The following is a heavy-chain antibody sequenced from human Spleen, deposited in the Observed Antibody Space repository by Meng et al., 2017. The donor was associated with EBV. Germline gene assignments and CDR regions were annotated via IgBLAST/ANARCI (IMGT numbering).Heavy chain of an antibody. J-gene: IGHJ4*02. CDR1: GGSISTYY. V-gene: IGHV4-59*01. Sequence: QVQLQESGPGLVKASETLSLTCTVSGGSISTYYWSWIRQPPGKGLEWIGYIYYSGSTKYNPSLKSRVTISVDTSQNQFSLKLNSVTAADTAIYYCARLPYWYDSSGYRHYYFDYWGQGTLVTVSS. D-gene: IGHD3-22*01. CDR3: ARLPYWYDSSGYRHYYFDY. CDR2: IYYSGST.